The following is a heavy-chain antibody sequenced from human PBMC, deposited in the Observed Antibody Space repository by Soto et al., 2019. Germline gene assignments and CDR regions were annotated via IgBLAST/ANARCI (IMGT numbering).Heavy chain of an antibody. V-gene: IGHV3-30-3*01. J-gene: IGHJ4*02. CDR2: ISYDGSNK. CDR1: GFTFSSYA. CDR3: ATLYYEILTGPLQGTQVSGY. Sequence: GGSLRLSCAASGFTFSSYAMHWVRQAPGKGLEWVAVISYDGSNKYYADSVKGRFTISRDNSKNTLYLQMNSLRAEDTAVYYCATLYYEILTGPLQGTQVSGYWGQGTLVTAPQ. D-gene: IGHD3-9*01.